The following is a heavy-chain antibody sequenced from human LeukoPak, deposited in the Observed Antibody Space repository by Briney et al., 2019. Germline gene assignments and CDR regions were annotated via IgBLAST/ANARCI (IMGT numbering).Heavy chain of an antibody. CDR3: ARHGSPEYYDILTGYSKGDYFDY. J-gene: IGHJ4*02. V-gene: IGHV4-39*01. CDR2: IYYSGST. CDR1: GGSISSSSYY. D-gene: IGHD3-9*01. Sequence: SETLSLTCTVSGGSISSSSYYWGWIRQPPGKGLEWIGSIYYSGSTYYNLSLKSRVTISVDTSKNQFSLKLSSVTAADTAVYYCARHGSPEYYDILTGYSKGDYFDYWGQGTLVTVSS.